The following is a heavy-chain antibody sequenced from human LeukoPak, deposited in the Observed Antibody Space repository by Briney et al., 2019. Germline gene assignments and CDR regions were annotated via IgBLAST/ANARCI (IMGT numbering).Heavy chain of an antibody. CDR3: ARGGYYDSSGYLDALDI. D-gene: IGHD3-22*01. Sequence: SVKVSCKASGGTFSSYTFSWVRQAPGQGLEWMGRIIPILGIANYAQKFQGRVTITADKSTSTAYMELSSLRSEDTAVYYCARGGYYDSSGYLDALDIWGQGTMVTVSS. J-gene: IGHJ3*02. V-gene: IGHV1-69*02. CDR1: GGTFSSYT. CDR2: IIPILGIA.